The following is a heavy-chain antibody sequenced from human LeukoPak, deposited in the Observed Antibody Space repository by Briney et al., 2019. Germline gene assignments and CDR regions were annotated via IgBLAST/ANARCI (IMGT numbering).Heavy chain of an antibody. CDR3: ARRGYTIYFDY. Sequence: PGGSLRLSCAASKFTFSDYYMNWIRQAPGKGLEWVAVISYDGSNKYYADSVKGRFTISRDNSKNTLYLQMNSLRAEDTAVYYCARRGYTIYFDYWGQGTLVTVSS. V-gene: IGHV3-30-3*01. CDR1: KFTFSDYY. CDR2: ISYDGSNK. J-gene: IGHJ4*02. D-gene: IGHD5-24*01.